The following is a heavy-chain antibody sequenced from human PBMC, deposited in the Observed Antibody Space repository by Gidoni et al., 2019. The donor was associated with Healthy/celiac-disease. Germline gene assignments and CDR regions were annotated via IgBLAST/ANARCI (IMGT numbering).Heavy chain of an antibody. CDR3: ARQGHSGSLQRYPDY. Sequence: EVQLVQSGAEVKKPGESLKISCKGSGYSFTRYWIGWVRQMPGKGLEWMGIIYPGDSDTSYSPSFQGQVTISADKSISTAYLQWSSLKASDTAMYYCARQGHSGSLQRYPDYWGQGTLVTVSS. J-gene: IGHJ4*02. D-gene: IGHD1-26*01. V-gene: IGHV5-51*01. CDR1: GYSFTRYW. CDR2: IYPGDSDT.